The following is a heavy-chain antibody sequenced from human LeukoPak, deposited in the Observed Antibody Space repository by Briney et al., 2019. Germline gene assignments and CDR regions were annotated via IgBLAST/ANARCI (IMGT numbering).Heavy chain of an antibody. CDR1: GFTFSSYC. J-gene: IGHJ6*03. CDR3: ARGGGLYYYYYMDV. CDR2: IKQDGSEK. Sequence: PGGSLRLSCAASGFTFSSYCMSSVRQAPGKGLEWVSNIKQDGSEKYYVDSVKGRFTISRDNAKNSPYLQMNSLRAEDTAVYYCARGGGLYYYYYMDVWGKGTTVTVSS. V-gene: IGHV3-7*01.